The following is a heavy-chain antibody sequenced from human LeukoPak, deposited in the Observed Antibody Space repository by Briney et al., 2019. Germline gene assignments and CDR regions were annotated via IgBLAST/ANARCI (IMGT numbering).Heavy chain of an antibody. J-gene: IGHJ4*02. Sequence: PSETLSLTCAVYGGSFSGYYWSWIRQPPGKGLEWIGEINHGGSTNYNPSLKSRVTISVDTSKNQFSLKLSSVTAADTAVYYCARRYGSGSYGYWGQGTLVTVSS. D-gene: IGHD3-10*01. CDR3: ARRYGSGSYGY. V-gene: IGHV4-34*01. CDR2: INHGGST. CDR1: GGSFSGYY.